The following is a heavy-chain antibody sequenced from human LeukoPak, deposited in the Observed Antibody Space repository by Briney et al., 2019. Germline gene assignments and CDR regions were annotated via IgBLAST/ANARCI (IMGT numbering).Heavy chain of an antibody. CDR1: GFTLSDYY. V-gene: IGHV3-11*01. D-gene: IGHD4-17*01. CDR3: AKDIGGLDDYDGIRGMDV. CDR2: ISSSGSII. J-gene: IGHJ6*02. Sequence: GGSLRLSCAASGFTLSDYYMSWIRQAPGKGLEWVSYISSSGSIIYYADSVKGRFTISRDNAKNSLYLQMNSLRAEDTALYYCAKDIGGLDDYDGIRGMDVWGQGTTVTVSS.